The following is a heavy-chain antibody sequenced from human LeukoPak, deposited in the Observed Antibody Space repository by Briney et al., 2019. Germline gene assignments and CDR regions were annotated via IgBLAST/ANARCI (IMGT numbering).Heavy chain of an antibody. J-gene: IGHJ4*02. V-gene: IGHV4-39*01. CDR3: ARNSSYYNTGGFDY. CDR2: IYYSGST. D-gene: IGHD3-10*01. Sequence: SETLSLTCTVSGASMRGSTYYWAWIRQTPGKGLEWIGSIYYSGSTHYTPSLKSRVTMSVDTSKNQFSLRVSSVTAADTAVYYCARNSSYYNTGGFDYWGQGILITVSS. CDR1: GASMRGSTYY.